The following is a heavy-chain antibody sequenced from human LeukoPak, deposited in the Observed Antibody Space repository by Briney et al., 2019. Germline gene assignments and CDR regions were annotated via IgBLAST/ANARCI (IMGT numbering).Heavy chain of an antibody. D-gene: IGHD2-21*02. V-gene: IGHV4-59*12. Sequence: SETLSLTCTVSGGSISSYYWSWLRQPPGKGLEWIGYIYYSGSTNYNPSLKSRVTISVDTSKNQFSLKLSSVTALDTAVYYCATAYCGGDCYYPHGAFDIWGQGTMVTVSS. CDR3: ATAYCGGDCYYPHGAFDI. CDR2: IYYSGST. CDR1: GGSISSYY. J-gene: IGHJ3*02.